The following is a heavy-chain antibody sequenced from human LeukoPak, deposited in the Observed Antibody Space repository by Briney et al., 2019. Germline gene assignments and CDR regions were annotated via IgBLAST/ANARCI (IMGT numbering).Heavy chain of an antibody. CDR1: GFTFSSYW. Sequence: GGSLRLSCAASGFTFSSYWMHWVRQAPGKGLVWVSRINGDGGSTTYADSVKGRFTISRDNAKNTLYLQMNSLRAEDTAVYYCARDQATAMFDYWAQGTLVTVSS. CDR2: INGDGGST. J-gene: IGHJ4*02. V-gene: IGHV3-74*01. CDR3: ARDQATAMFDY. D-gene: IGHD5-18*01.